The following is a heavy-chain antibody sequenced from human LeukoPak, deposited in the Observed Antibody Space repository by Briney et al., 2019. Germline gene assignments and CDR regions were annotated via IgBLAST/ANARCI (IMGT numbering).Heavy chain of an antibody. Sequence: PSETLSLTCTVSGGSISSSSDYWGWVRQPPGRGLEWIGYIYYSGSASSHPSLKSRVTISVDTSKNQFSLKLSSVTAADTAVYYCARYDILRSVDYWGRVPWSPSPQ. CDR1: GGSISSSSDY. V-gene: IGHV4-61*05. CDR2: IYYSGSA. J-gene: IGHJ4*02. D-gene: IGHD3-9*01. CDR3: ARYDILRSVDY.